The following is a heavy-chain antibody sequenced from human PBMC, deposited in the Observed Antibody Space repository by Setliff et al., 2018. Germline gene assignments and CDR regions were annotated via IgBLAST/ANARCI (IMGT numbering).Heavy chain of an antibody. J-gene: IGHJ5*02. CDR1: GYSFSNFW. D-gene: IGHD5-18*01. CDR2: IYPGDSHT. Sequence: GASLKISCKGSGYSFSNFWIGRVRQMPGKGLEWMGIIYPGDSHTRYSPSFQGQVTMSADKSINTAYLQWSNLKASDTAVYYCARGGNTYAFNWFDPWGQGTLVTVSS. CDR3: ARGGNTYAFNWFDP. V-gene: IGHV5-51*01.